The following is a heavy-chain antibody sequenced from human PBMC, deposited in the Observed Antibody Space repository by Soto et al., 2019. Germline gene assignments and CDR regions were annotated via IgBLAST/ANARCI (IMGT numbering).Heavy chain of an antibody. V-gene: IGHV1-18*01. J-gene: IGHJ5*02. CDR3: ARDHTGDCTNGVCYFEPFDP. CDR1: GYTFTSYG. D-gene: IGHD2-8*01. CDR2: ISTYNGNT. Sequence: ASVKVSCKASGYTFTSYGVSWVRQAPGQGLEWMGWISTYNGNTKDAQKLQGRGTMTTDTSTSTAYMELRSLRSDDTAVYYCARDHTGDCTNGVCYFEPFDPWGQGTLVTVSS.